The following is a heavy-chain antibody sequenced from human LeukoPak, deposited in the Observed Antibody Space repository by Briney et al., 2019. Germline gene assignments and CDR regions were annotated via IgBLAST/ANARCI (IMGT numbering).Heavy chain of an antibody. D-gene: IGHD3-10*01. CDR3: AREVPYYGSGSCFDY. Sequence: GGSLRLSCAASGFTFSSYAMHWVRQAPGKGLEWVAVISYDGSNKYYADSVEGRFTISRDNSKNTLYLQMNSLRAEDTAVYYCAREVPYYGSGSCFDYWGQGTLVTVPS. CDR2: ISYDGSNK. V-gene: IGHV3-30-3*01. J-gene: IGHJ4*02. CDR1: GFTFSSYA.